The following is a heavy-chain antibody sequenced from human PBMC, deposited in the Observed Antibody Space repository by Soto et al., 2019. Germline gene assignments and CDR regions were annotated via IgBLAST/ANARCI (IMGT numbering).Heavy chain of an antibody. Sequence: EVHLLESEGGVVQPGGSLRLSCAASGFTFSRNAMSWVRQAPGKGLEWVSTIGSGGTAYYADSVKGRFTISRDNSKNTQSLQMNSLRAEDTAVYFCAKLGFCGGGTCYLDYYNGVDVWGQGTTVTVSS. J-gene: IGHJ6*02. D-gene: IGHD2-15*01. CDR2: IGSGGTA. CDR3: AKLGFCGGGTCYLDYYNGVDV. V-gene: IGHV3-23*01. CDR1: GFTFSRNA.